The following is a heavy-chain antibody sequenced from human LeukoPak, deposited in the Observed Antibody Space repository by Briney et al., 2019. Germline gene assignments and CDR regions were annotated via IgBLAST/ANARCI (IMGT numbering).Heavy chain of an antibody. CDR2: ISGNGVST. Sequence: PGGSLRLSCTTSGFTFSSYAMSWVRQAPGKGLEWVSAISGNGVSTYYADSVKGRFTISRDNSKNTLYLQMNSLRAEDTAVYYCAKGPTAVTIIDYWGQGTLVTVSS. V-gene: IGHV3-23*01. CDR1: GFTFSSYA. D-gene: IGHD4-17*01. J-gene: IGHJ4*02. CDR3: AKGPTAVTIIDY.